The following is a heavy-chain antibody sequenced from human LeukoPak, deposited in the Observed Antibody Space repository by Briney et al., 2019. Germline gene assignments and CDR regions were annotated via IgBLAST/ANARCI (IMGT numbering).Heavy chain of an antibody. D-gene: IGHD3-10*01. CDR1: GFTFTGYY. CDR2: INSNSGDA. CDR3: ARDGSPVTRLIYYYYGMDV. J-gene: IGHJ6*02. V-gene: IGHV1-2*02. Sequence: RASVKVSCKASGFTFTGYYMHWVRQAPGHGPEWMGWINSNSGDALYAQKFQGRITMTRDTSSSTAYMELGRLRSDDTAVYYCARDGSPVTRLIYYYYGMDVWGQGTTVTVSS.